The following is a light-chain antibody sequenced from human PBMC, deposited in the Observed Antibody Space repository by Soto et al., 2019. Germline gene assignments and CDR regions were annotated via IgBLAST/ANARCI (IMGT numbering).Light chain of an antibody. V-gene: IGLV2-11*01. CDR3: CAYAGSYTLV. CDR1: GSDVGAYKY. J-gene: IGLJ2*01. Sequence: QSVLTQPRSVSGSPGQSVTISCTGTGSDVGAYKYVYWYQQSPGKAPKLMIYDVSERPSGVPYRFSGSKSGNMASLTISGLQDEDEDDYYCCAYAGSYTLVFGGGTKVTV. CDR2: DVS.